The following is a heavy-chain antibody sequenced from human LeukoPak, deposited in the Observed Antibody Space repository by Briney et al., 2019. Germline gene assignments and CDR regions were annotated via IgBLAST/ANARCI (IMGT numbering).Heavy chain of an antibody. CDR1: GFTLSSYG. D-gene: IGHD3-22*01. Sequence: GGSLRLSCAASGFTLSSYGMHWVGQAPGKGLEWVAVISYDGSNKYYADSVKGRFTISRDNSKNTLYLQMNSLRAEDTAVYYCAKDYYDSSGYYYWGQGTLVTVSS. V-gene: IGHV3-30*18. CDR3: AKDYYDSSGYYY. J-gene: IGHJ4*02. CDR2: ISYDGSNK.